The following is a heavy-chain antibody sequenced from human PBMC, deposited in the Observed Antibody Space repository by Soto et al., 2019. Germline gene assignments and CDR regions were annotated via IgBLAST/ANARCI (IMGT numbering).Heavy chain of an antibody. V-gene: IGHV3-23*01. CDR3: AKEMYRGYYYGMDV. D-gene: IGHD1-26*01. Sequence: EVQLLESGGGLVQPGGSLRLSCAASGFTFSSYAMSWVRQAPGKGLEWVSTIRGSGGSTYYADSVKGRFTISRDNSKNTLYLQMNSLRAEDTAVYYCAKEMYRGYYYGMDVWGQGTTVTVSS. CDR2: IRGSGGST. CDR1: GFTFSSYA. J-gene: IGHJ6*02.